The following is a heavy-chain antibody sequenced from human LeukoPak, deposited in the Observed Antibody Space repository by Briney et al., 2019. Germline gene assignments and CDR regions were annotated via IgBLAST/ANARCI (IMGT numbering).Heavy chain of an antibody. V-gene: IGHV4-59*02. Sequence: PSETLSLTCTVSGDSVTTYYWRWIRQPPGKGPEWIGYKFDGGRDIYNPSLKSRVTISVDASEKQFSLSLRSVTATHTAIYYCATTTLSAPDGRAEYFQHWGQGTLVIVSS. J-gene: IGHJ1*01. CDR1: GDSVTTYY. D-gene: IGHD5-24*01. CDR2: KFDGGRD. CDR3: ATTTLSAPDGRAEYFQH.